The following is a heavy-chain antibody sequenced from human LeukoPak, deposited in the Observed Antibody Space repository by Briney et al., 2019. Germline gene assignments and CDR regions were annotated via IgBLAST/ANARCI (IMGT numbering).Heavy chain of an antibody. J-gene: IGHJ5*02. Sequence: PSVTLSLTCTVSGGSISSSSYYWGWIRQPPGKGLEWIGSIYYSGSTYYNPSLKSRVTISVDTSKNQFSLKLSSVTAADTAVYYCARAGITMVRGVNNWFDPWGQGTLVTVSS. CDR1: GGSISSSSYY. CDR2: IYYSGST. D-gene: IGHD3-10*01. V-gene: IGHV4-39*01. CDR3: ARAGITMVRGVNNWFDP.